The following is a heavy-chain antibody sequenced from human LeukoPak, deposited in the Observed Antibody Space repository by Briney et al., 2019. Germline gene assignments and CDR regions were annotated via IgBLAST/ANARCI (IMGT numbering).Heavy chain of an antibody. CDR2: ISSNGGST. CDR1: GFTFSSYA. J-gene: IGHJ4*02. Sequence: GGSLRLSCSASGFTFSSYAMHWVRQAPGKGLEYVSAISSNGGSTYYADSVKGRFTISRDNSKNTLYLQMNSLRAEDTAVYYCARDRSVRDYDSSGYYSSPLFDYWGQGTLVTVSS. V-gene: IGHV3-64*04. D-gene: IGHD3-22*01. CDR3: ARDRSVRDYDSSGYYSSPLFDY.